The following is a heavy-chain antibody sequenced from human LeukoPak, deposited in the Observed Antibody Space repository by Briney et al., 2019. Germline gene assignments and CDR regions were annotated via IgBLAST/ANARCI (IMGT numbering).Heavy chain of an antibody. J-gene: IGHJ4*02. CDR3: AVIAAAGRTPFDY. D-gene: IGHD6-13*01. Sequence: GASVKVSCKASGYTFTGYYLHWVRQAPGQGLEWMGWINPNSGGTNYAQKFQGRVTMTRDTSISTAYMELSRLRSDDTAVYYCAVIAAAGRTPFDYWGQGTLVTVSS. V-gene: IGHV1-2*02. CDR2: INPNSGGT. CDR1: GYTFTGYY.